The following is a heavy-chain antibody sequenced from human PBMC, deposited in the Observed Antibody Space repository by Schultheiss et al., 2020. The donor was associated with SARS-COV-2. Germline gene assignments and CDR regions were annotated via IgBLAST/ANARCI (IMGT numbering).Heavy chain of an antibody. CDR3: AREHLLEGDLY. CDR2: INGDGSTI. Sequence: GESLKISCAASGFTFSSYWMHWVRQAPGKGLVWVSRINGDGSTINYADSVKGRFTISRDNSKNTLYLQMNSLRAEDTAVYYCAREHLLEGDLYWGQGTLVTVSS. V-gene: IGHV3-74*01. CDR1: GFTFSSYW. J-gene: IGHJ4*02. D-gene: IGHD2-21*01.